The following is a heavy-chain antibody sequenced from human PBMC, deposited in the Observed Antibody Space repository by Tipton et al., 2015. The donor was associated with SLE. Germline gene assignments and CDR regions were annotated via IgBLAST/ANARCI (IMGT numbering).Heavy chain of an antibody. V-gene: IGHV3-7*03. Sequence: SLRLSCAASGFTFSSYSMSWVRQAPGKGLEWVANIKQDGSEKYYVDSVKGRFTISRDNAKNSLYLQMNSLRAEDTAVYYCARGPFSFGSSWSDDAFDIWGQATMVTVSS. J-gene: IGHJ3*02. D-gene: IGHD6-13*01. CDR1: GFTFSSYS. CDR3: ARGPFSFGSSWSDDAFDI. CDR2: IKQDGSEK.